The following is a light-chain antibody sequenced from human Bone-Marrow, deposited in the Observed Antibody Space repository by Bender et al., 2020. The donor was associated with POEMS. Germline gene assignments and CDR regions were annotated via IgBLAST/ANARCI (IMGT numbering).Light chain of an antibody. J-gene: IGLJ3*02. CDR2: SDN. CDR1: NSNIGTNA. CDR3: AAWDAGLSGGV. V-gene: IGLV1-44*01. Sequence: QSVLTQPPSASGTPGQRVTISCSGSNSNIGTNAVNWYQQFPGTAPKLLIYSDNQRPSGVPDRFYAFKSGTSAALAISELQSEDEADYYGAAWDAGLSGGVFGGGTKLTV.